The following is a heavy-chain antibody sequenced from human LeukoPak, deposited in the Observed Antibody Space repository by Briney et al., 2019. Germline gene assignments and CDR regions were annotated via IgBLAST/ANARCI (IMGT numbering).Heavy chain of an antibody. J-gene: IGHJ1*01. Sequence: ASVKVSCKASGGTFSSYAISWVRQAPGQGLEWMGGIIPIFCTANYAQKLQGRVTITADESTSTAYMELSSLRSEDTAVYYCASGPSSGYYYEYFQHWGQGTLVTVSS. D-gene: IGHD3-22*01. CDR3: ASGPSSGYYYEYFQH. V-gene: IGHV1-69*01. CDR1: GGTFSSYA. CDR2: IIPIFCTA.